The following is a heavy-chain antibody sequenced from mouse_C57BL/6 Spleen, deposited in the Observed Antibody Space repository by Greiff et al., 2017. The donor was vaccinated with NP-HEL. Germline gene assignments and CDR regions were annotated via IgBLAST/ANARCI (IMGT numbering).Heavy chain of an antibody. CDR3: ARGGYGNYQAWFAY. Sequence: EVKLMESGGGLVQPGGSLKLSCAASGFTFSDYGMAWVRQAPRKGPEWVAFISNLAYSIYYADTVTGRFTISRENAKNTLYLEMSSLRSEDTAMYYGARGGYGNYQAWFAYWGQGTLVTVSA. J-gene: IGHJ3*01. CDR1: GFTFSDYG. CDR2: ISNLAYSI. D-gene: IGHD2-1*01. V-gene: IGHV5-15*01.